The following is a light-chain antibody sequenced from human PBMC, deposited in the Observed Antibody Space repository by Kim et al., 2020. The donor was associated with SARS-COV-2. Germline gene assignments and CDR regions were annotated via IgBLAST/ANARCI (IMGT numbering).Light chain of an antibody. V-gene: IGLV4-60*03. CDR2: LEGSGSY. CDR1: SGHSSYI. Sequence: QPVLTQSSSASASLGSSVKLTCTLSSGHSSYIIAWHQQQPGNAPRYLMKLEGSGSYNKGSGVPDRFSGSSSGADRYLTISNLQSEDEADYYCETWDSNPWVFGGGTKLTVL. J-gene: IGLJ3*02. CDR3: ETWDSNPWV.